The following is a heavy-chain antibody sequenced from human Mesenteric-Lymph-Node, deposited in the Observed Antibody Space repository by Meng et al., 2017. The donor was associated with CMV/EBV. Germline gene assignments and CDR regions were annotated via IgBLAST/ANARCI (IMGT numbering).Heavy chain of an antibody. CDR2: ISYDGGNK. V-gene: IGHV3-30-3*01. J-gene: IGHJ6*02. CDR3: ARDKLRGWGYYYSLDV. CDR1: GFTFRSYA. D-gene: IGHD3-16*01. Sequence: GGSLRLSCAASGFTFRSYAMYWARQAPGKGLEWVALISYDGGNKYYADSVKGRFTISRDNSKNTVSLHVNSLRPEDTAIYYCARDKLRGWGYYYSLDVWGQGTAVTVSS.